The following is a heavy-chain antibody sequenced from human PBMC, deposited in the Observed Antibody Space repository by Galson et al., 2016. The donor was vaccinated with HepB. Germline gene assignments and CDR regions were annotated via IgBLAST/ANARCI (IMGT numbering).Heavy chain of an antibody. Sequence: SLRLSCAASGFTFSSYRMSCVRQAPGKGLDYVSAISGNGDNPHYADSVRGRFTISRDNSKNTLYLQMSSLRAEDAAIYYCAKHRLGYYDSGSPFDYWGQGTLVTVSS. V-gene: IGHV3-64D*08. J-gene: IGHJ4*02. D-gene: IGHD3-10*01. CDR1: GFTFSSYR. CDR3: AKHRLGYYDSGSPFDY. CDR2: ISGNGDNP.